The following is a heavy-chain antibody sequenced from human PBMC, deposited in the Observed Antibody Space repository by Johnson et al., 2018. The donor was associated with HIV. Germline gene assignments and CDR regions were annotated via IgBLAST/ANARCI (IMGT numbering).Heavy chain of an antibody. CDR3: ARGNGGNYDAFDI. CDR1: GFSLSNYW. V-gene: IGHV3-23*04. CDR2: VTGTGGDT. J-gene: IGHJ3*02. D-gene: IGHD4-23*01. Sequence: VQLVESGGGLVQTGGSLRLSCAASGFSLSNYWMSWVRQAPGKGLEWVSGVTGTGGDTYSAESVKGRFTITRDNSNNTLKLQMNSLSAEDTAVYYCARGNGGNYDAFDIWGQGTMVTVSS.